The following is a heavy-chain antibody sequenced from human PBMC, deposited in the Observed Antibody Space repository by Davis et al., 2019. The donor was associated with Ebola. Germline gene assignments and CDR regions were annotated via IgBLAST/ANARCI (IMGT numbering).Heavy chain of an antibody. J-gene: IGHJ5*02. V-gene: IGHV4-39*01. CDR2: TTSAWTT. D-gene: IGHD6-19*01. Sequence: SQTLSPTCPLSGVSTSSSSDYWGWIRRPPGKGLESLGCTTSAWTTYYNPSLKSRLTISVDTSKNQFSLILRSVTATDTAVYFSARHDFHNSGYHFDNRGQGTLVTVSS. CDR3: ARHDFHNSGYHFDN. CDR1: GVSTSSSSDY.